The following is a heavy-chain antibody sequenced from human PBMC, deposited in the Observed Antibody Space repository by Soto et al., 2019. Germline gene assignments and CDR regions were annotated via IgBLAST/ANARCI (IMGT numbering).Heavy chain of an antibody. CDR1: GYTFTSYG. V-gene: IGHV1-18*01. J-gene: IGHJ3*02. CDR2: ISAYNGNT. D-gene: IGHD3-16*02. Sequence: ASVKVSCKASGYTFTSYGISWVRQAPGQGLEWMGWISAYNGNTNYAQKLQDRVTMTTDTSTSTAYMELRSLRSDDTAVYYCASVITFGGVIVEDAFDIWGQGTMVTVSS. CDR3: ASVITFGGVIVEDAFDI.